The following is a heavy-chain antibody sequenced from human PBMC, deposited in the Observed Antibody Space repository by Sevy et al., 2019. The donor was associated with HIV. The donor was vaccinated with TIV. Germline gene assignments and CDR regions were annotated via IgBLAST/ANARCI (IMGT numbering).Heavy chain of an antibody. CDR1: GGSFSGYY. Sequence: SETLSLTCAVYGGSFSGYYWSWIRQPPGKGLEWIGEINHSGSTNYNPSLKSRVTISVDTSKNQFSLTLSSVTAADTTVYYCARGPYSSSWYPNYYYYGMDVWGQGTTVTVSS. J-gene: IGHJ6*02. CDR2: INHSGST. CDR3: ARGPYSSSWYPNYYYYGMDV. D-gene: IGHD6-13*01. V-gene: IGHV4-34*01.